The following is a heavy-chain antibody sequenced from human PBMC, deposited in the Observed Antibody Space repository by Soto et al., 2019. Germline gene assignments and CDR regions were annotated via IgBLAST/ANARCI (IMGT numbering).Heavy chain of an antibody. D-gene: IGHD4-17*01. Sequence: GSLRLSCAASGFTFSSYSINWVRQAPGKGLEWVSSISSSSSYIYYADSVKGRFTISRDNAKNSLYLQMNSLRAEDTAVYYCARVETTVTHDAFDIWGQGTMVTVSS. CDR3: ARVETTVTHDAFDI. CDR1: GFTFSSYS. CDR2: ISSSSSYI. V-gene: IGHV3-21*01. J-gene: IGHJ3*02.